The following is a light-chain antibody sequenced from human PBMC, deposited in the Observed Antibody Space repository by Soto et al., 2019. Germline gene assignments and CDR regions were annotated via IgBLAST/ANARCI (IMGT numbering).Light chain of an antibody. CDR2: DDN. J-gene: IGLJ1*01. CDR3: GSWDSSLSAYV. CDR1: SSNMGGNS. Sequence: QSVLTQPHSVSAAPGQKVTISCPGSSSNMGGNSVSWYQQLPGTAPKLLIYDDNKRPSGIPDRFSGSKSGTSATLGITGFQTGDEADYYCGSWDSSLSAYVFGSGAKVTVL. V-gene: IGLV1-51*01.